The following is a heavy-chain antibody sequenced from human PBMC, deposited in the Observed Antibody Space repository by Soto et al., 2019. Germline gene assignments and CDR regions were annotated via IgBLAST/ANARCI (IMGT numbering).Heavy chain of an antibody. D-gene: IGHD3-10*01. V-gene: IGHV4-34*01. CDR2: INHSGST. Sequence: QVQLQQWGAGLLKPSETLSLTCAVYGGSFSGDYWSWIRQPPGKGLEWIGEINHSGSTNYNPPLKSRLTISVDTSKNQFSLKLGSVTAADTAVYYCARRLPVRGGRMYYFDYWGQGTLVTVSS. CDR1: GGSFSGDY. J-gene: IGHJ4*02. CDR3: ARRLPVRGGRMYYFDY.